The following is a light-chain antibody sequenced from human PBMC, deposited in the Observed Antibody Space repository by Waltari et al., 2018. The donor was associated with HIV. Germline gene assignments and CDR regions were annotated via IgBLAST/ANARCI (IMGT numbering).Light chain of an antibody. J-gene: IGLJ3*02. Sequence: FMLTQPHSVSESPGKTVTISCTRTSGSIASNYVQWYQRRPGSSPTTVIYEDNRRPSGVPHRFSGAIDSSSNSASLTISGLRTEDEADYCCQYYDRNNQVFGGGTKLTVL. CDR2: EDN. V-gene: IGLV6-57*01. CDR3: QYYDRNNQV. CDR1: SGSIASNY.